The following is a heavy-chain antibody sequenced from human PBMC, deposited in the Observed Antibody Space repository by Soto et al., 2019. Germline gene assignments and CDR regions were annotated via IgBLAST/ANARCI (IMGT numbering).Heavy chain of an antibody. V-gene: IGHV1-69*08. D-gene: IGHD3-10*01. CDR3: ARDFLLGFGELLGCYGMDV. J-gene: IGHJ6*02. CDR1: GGTFSSYT. CDR2: IIPILGIA. Sequence: QVQLVQSGAEVKKPGSSVKVSCKASGGTFSSYTISWVRQAPGQGLEWMGRIIPILGIANYAQKFQGRVTITADKSTSTAYMELSSLRSEDTAVYYCARDFLLGFGELLGCYGMDVWGQGTTVTVSS.